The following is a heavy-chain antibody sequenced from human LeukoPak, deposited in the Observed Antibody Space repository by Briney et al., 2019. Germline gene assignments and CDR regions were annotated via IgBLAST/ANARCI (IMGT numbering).Heavy chain of an antibody. J-gene: IGHJ1*01. V-gene: IGHV3-11*04. CDR2: ISTSGTTI. D-gene: IGHD1-26*01. Sequence: GGSLRLSCAASGFTLSDYYMSWIRQAPGKGLEWVSYISTSGTTIYYADSVKGRFTISRDNAKNSLYLQMNSLRAEDTAVYYCAKARWEPEAEYFQHWGQGTLVTVSS. CDR3: AKARWEPEAEYFQH. CDR1: GFTLSDYY.